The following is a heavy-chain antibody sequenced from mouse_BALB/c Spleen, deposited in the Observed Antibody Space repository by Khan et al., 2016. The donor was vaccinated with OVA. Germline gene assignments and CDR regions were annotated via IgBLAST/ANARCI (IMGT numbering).Heavy chain of an antibody. CDR3: ARISYCENSEALEY. D-gene: IGHD1-1*01. CDR1: GFTFSTYG. J-gene: IGHJ3*01. V-gene: IGHV5-6*01. CDR2: INTGGHIT. Sequence: EVELVESGGDLVKTGGSLKLSCAASGFTFSTYGMSWVRQTPDKRLEWVATINTGGHITYYTDTVKGRFTISRDNAKNILYLQMTSLRSEDTAMYYCARISYCENSEALEYWGQGTLVTVSA.